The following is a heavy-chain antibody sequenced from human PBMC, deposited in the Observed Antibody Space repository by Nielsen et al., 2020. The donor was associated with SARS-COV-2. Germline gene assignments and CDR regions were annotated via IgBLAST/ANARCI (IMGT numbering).Heavy chain of an antibody. Sequence: GESLKISCAASGFTFSSYGMHWVRQAPGKGLEWVAVISYDGSNKYYADSVKGRFTISRDNSKNTLYLQMNSLRAEDTAVYYCAKDQQWLVLWYYFDYWGQGTLVTVSS. J-gene: IGHJ4*02. V-gene: IGHV3-30*18. CDR3: AKDQQWLVLWYYFDY. D-gene: IGHD6-19*01. CDR1: GFTFSSYG. CDR2: ISYDGSNK.